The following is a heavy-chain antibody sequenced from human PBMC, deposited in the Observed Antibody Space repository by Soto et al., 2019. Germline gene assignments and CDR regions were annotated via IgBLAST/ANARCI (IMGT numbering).Heavy chain of an antibody. Sequence: SETLSLTCAVYGGSFSGYYWSWIRQPPGKGLEWIGEINHSGSTNYNPSLKSRDTISVDTSKNQFSLKLSSVTAADTAVYYCARSFCGGDCYWGYYYYYYYMDVWGKGTTVTVSS. J-gene: IGHJ6*03. D-gene: IGHD2-21*01. V-gene: IGHV4-34*01. CDR3: ARSFCGGDCYWGYYYYYYYMDV. CDR2: INHSGST. CDR1: GGSFSGYY.